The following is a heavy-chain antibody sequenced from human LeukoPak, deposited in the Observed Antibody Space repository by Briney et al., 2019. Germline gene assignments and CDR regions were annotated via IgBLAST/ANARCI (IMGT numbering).Heavy chain of an antibody. Sequence: GGSLRLSCAASGFTFSSYAMSWVRQAPGKGLEWVSAISGSGGSTYYADSVKGRFTISRDNSKNTLYLKMNSLRAEDTAVYNCARGDIKLVTYAFDVWGQGTMVTVSS. J-gene: IGHJ3*01. V-gene: IGHV3-23*01. CDR2: ISGSGGST. CDR3: ARGDIKLVTYAFDV. CDR1: GFTFSSYA. D-gene: IGHD2-21*02.